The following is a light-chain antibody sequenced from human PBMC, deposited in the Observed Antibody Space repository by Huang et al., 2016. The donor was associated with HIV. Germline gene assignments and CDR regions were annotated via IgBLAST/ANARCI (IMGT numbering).Light chain of an antibody. CDR1: QSFSSKY. CDR3: QQYDSSPIFT. J-gene: IGKJ3*01. CDR2: GAS. Sequence: EIVLTQSPATVSCSPGERPTLSCRVIQSFSSKYLAWYQQNPGQAPRLLIYGASYRATGIADRFSGSGSGTDFTLTISRLEPEDFAVYYCQQYDSSPIFTFGPGTKVDIK. V-gene: IGKV3-20*01.